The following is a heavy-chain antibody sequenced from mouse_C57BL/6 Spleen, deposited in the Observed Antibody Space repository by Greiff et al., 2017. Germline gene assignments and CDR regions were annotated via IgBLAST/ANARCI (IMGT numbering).Heavy chain of an antibody. D-gene: IGHD2-1*01. CDR2: FYPGSGSI. CDR1: GYTFTEYT. CDR3: ARHEDRGNPLDY. V-gene: IGHV1-62-2*01. J-gene: IGHJ2*01. Sequence: LVESGAELVKPGASVKLSCKASGYTFTEYTIHWVKQRSGQGLEWIGWFYPGSGSIKYNEKFKDKATLTADKSSSTVYMELSRLTSEDSAFYFCARHEDRGNPLDYWGQGTTLTVSS.